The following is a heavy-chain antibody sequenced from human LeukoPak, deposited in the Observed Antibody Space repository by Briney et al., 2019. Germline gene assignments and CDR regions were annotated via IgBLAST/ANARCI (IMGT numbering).Heavy chain of an antibody. D-gene: IGHD3-10*01. Sequence: ASVKVSCKASGYTFTGYYMHWVRQAPGQGLEWMGWINPNSGGTNYAQKFQGWVTMTRDTSISTAYMELSRLRSDDTAVYYCAREDGSGSYYSSYFDYWGQGTLVTVSS. CDR3: AREDGSGSYYSSYFDY. CDR2: INPNSGGT. J-gene: IGHJ4*02. V-gene: IGHV1-2*04. CDR1: GYTFTGYY.